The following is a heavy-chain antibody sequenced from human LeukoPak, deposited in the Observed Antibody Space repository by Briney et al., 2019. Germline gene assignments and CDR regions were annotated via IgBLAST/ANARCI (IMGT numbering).Heavy chain of an antibody. V-gene: IGHV3-30*04. CDR2: ISYDGSIE. Sequence: PGRSLRLSCAASGFTFSSYAMHWVRQAPGKGLEWVAVISYDGSIEYYADSVKGRFTISRDNSKNTLHLQMNSLRVEDTAVYYCARELYDGSGSPGRDWGQGTLVTVSS. CDR3: ARELYDGSGSPGRD. CDR1: GFTFSSYA. D-gene: IGHD3-10*01. J-gene: IGHJ4*02.